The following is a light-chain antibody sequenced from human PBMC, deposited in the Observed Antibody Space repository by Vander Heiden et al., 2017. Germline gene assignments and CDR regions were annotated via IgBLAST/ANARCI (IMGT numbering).Light chain of an antibody. CDR1: SSDIGGYSY. V-gene: IGLV2-14*01. CDR3: SSYTTSGTFPYV. Sequence: QSALTQPASVSGSPGLSITISCTGTSSDIGGYSYVSWYHRHPGKAPKLIIYDVDSRPSGVSNRFSGSKSGKTASLTISGLQAEDEAEYYCSSYTTSGTFPYVFGAGTQVTVL. J-gene: IGLJ1*01. CDR2: DVD.